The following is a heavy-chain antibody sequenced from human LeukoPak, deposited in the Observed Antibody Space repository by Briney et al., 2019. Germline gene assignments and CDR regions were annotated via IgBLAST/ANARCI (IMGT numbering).Heavy chain of an antibody. CDR2: IHYTGST. CDR1: GGSLTGHH. J-gene: IGHJ5*02. D-gene: IGHD3-16*01. CDR3: ARLHALGAEEFDP. Sequence: SETLSLTRTVPGGSLTGHHWSWIRQPPGKGLEWIGYIHYTGSTNYNPSLNSRITMSVDTPNNQFSLRLTSVTATDTAVYYCARLHALGAEEFDPWGQGALVTVSS. V-gene: IGHV4-59*11.